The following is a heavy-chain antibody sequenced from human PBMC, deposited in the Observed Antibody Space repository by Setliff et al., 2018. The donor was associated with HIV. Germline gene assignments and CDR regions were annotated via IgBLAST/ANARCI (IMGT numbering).Heavy chain of an antibody. Sequence: PSETLSLTCTVSGDSIGYYYWSWIRQPAGRGLEWMGRIHTSGNTYYKPSLKSRVTISVDSSKNQFSLKVNSVTAADTAVYYLARLRPSVADRSYFDHWGQGTLVTVSS. D-gene: IGHD6-19*01. CDR3: ARLRPSVADRSYFDH. V-gene: IGHV4-4*07. CDR2: IHTSGNT. CDR1: GDSIGYYY. J-gene: IGHJ4*02.